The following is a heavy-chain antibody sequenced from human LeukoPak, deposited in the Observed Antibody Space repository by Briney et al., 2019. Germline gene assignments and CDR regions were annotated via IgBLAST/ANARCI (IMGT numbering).Heavy chain of an antibody. D-gene: IGHD3-10*01. CDR1: GFTFSSYG. Sequence: GGSLRLSCAASGFTFSSYGMHWVRQAPGKGLEWVAVISYDGNNKYYADSVKGRFTISRDNAKNSLYLQMNSLRAEDTALYYCAREAYYYGSGSYIYWFDPWGQGTLVTVSS. V-gene: IGHV3-30*03. CDR3: AREAYYYGSGSYIYWFDP. CDR2: ISYDGNNK. J-gene: IGHJ5*02.